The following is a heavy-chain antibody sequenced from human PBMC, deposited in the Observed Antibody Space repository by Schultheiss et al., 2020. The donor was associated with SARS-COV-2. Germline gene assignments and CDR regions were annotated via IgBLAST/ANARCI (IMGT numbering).Heavy chain of an antibody. CDR2: IYYSGST. J-gene: IGHJ5*02. CDR1: GGSISSYY. D-gene: IGHD5-18*01. Sequence: SETLSLTCTVSGGSISSYYWSWIRQPPGKGLEWIGYIYYSGSTNYNPSLKSRVTISVDTSKNQFSLKLSSVTAADTAVYYCARGVDTAMVDPWGQGTLVTVSS. V-gene: IGHV4-59*12. CDR3: ARGVDTAMVDP.